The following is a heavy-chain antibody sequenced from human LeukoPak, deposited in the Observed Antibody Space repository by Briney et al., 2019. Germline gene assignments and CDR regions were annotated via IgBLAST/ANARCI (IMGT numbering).Heavy chain of an antibody. J-gene: IGHJ4*02. CDR2: ISWNGGST. CDR1: GFTFDDYG. CDR3: ARNRGGVTRYYFDY. V-gene: IGHV3-20*04. D-gene: IGHD4-23*01. Sequence: GGXLRLSCAASGFTFDDYGMSWVRQTPGKGLEWVSGISWNGGSTVYADSVKGLFPLSTDNPENSLYLQMNSLRAEDTALYYCARNRGGVTRYYFDYWGQGTLVTVSS.